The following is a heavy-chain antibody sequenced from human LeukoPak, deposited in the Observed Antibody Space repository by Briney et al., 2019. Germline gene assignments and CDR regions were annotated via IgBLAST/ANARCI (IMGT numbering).Heavy chain of an antibody. V-gene: IGHV4-34*01. D-gene: IGHD3-16*01. J-gene: IGHJ4*02. CDR3: ARGRWGGY. CDR2: INHSGST. CDR1: GGSFSGYY. Sequence: SETLSLTCAVYGGSFSGYYWSWIRQPPGKGPEWIGEINHSGSTNYNPSLKSRVTISVDTSKNQFSLKLSSVTAADTAVYYCARGRWGGYWGQGTLVTVSS.